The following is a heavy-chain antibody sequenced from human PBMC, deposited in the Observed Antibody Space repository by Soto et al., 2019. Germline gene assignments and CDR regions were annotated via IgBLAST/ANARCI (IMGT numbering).Heavy chain of an antibody. CDR1: GYTFATYW. CDR2: IYPGDSDT. CDR3: ARRNPVVTVFDY. V-gene: IGHV5-51*01. J-gene: IGHJ4*02. Sequence: GESLKISCKGSGYTFATYWIGWVRQTPGKGLEWMGIIYPGDSDTRYSPSFQGQVTISADKSISTAYLQWTSLKASDTAMYYCARRNPVVTVFDYWGQGTPVTVSS. D-gene: IGHD2-21*02.